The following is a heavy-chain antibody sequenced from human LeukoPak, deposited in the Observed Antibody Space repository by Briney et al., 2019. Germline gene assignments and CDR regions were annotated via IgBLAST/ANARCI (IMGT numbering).Heavy chain of an antibody. Sequence: SQTLSLTCAVSGGSISSGGYSWSWIRQPPGKGLEWIGYIYHSGSTYYNPSLKSRVTISVDRSKNQFSLKLSSVTAADTAVYYCARGRGWYDPNYFDYWGQGTLVTVSS. CDR2: IYHSGST. CDR3: ARGRGWYDPNYFDY. J-gene: IGHJ4*02. V-gene: IGHV4-30-2*01. D-gene: IGHD6-19*01. CDR1: GGSISSGGYS.